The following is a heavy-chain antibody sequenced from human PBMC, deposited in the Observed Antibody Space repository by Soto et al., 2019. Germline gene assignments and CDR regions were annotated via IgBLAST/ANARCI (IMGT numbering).Heavy chain of an antibody. V-gene: IGHV4-34*12. CDR2: LIHGGST. Sequence: QVRLEQWGAGLLKPSETLSLTCAIYGASLGGFHWTWLRQAPGKGLEWIGELIHGGSTNYNPSLKSRVSSSLDTSKNQFSLHLMSVTAADTAVYYCARSPLGYDYVRQTWREVGDSFDIWGRGTMVTVSS. D-gene: IGHD3-16*01. CDR1: GASLGGFH. J-gene: IGHJ3*02. CDR3: ARSPLGYDYVRQTWREVGDSFDI.